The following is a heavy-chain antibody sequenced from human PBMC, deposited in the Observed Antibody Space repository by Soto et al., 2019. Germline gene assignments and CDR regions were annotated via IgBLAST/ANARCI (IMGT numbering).Heavy chain of an antibody. CDR3: ARDGEWLAYYYYYYGIDV. CDR1: GFTFSSYW. Sequence: PGGSLRLSCAASGFTFSSYWMSWVRQAPGKGLEWVANIKQDGSEKYYVDSVKGRFTISRDNAKNSLYLQMNSLRAEDTAVYYCARDGEWLAYYYYYYGIDVWRQGTTVT. J-gene: IGHJ6*02. V-gene: IGHV3-7*03. D-gene: IGHD6-19*01. CDR2: IKQDGSEK.